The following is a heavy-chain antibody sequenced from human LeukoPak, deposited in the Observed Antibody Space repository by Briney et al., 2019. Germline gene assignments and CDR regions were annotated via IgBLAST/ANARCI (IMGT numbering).Heavy chain of an antibody. Sequence: SETQSLTCAVYGGSFSGYYWSWIRQPPGKGLEWIGEINHSGSTNYNPSLKSRVTISVDTSKNQFSLKLSSVTAADTAVYYCARGGGWFDPWGQGTLVTVSS. CDR1: GGSFSGYY. D-gene: IGHD2-15*01. J-gene: IGHJ5*02. CDR3: ARGGGWFDP. CDR2: INHSGST. V-gene: IGHV4-34*01.